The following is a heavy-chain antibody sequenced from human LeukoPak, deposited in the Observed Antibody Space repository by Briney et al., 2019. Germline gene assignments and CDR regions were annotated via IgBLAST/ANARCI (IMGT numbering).Heavy chain of an antibody. V-gene: IGHV3-7*01. Sequence: GGSLRLSCAASGFAFNNYWMSWVRQAPGEGLEWVTNIKEDGSEKKYVDSVKGRFTISRDNAKNSLFLQMNSLRAEDTAVYYCANDRDEDVYAFDVWGQGTLVTVSS. CDR1: GFAFNNYW. D-gene: IGHD1-1*01. CDR3: ANDRDEDVYAFDV. J-gene: IGHJ3*01. CDR2: IKEDGSEK.